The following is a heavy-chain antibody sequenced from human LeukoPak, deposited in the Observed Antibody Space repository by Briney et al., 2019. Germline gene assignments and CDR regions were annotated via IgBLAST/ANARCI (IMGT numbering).Heavy chain of an antibody. J-gene: IGHJ4*02. D-gene: IGHD2-21*01. CDR1: GGSISSYY. CDR2: VYYTGST. CDR3: ARVSFKGID. Sequence: SETLSPTWPVSGGSISSYYWSWVRQPPGNGLGWVAYVYYTGSTNYNPSLKSRVTISVNTSKNQFSLKLSSVTAADTAVYYCARVSFKGIDWGQGTLVTVSS. V-gene: IGHV4-59*01.